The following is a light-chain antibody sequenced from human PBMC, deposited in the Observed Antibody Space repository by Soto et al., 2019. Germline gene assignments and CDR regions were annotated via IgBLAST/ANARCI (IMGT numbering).Light chain of an antibody. CDR2: AIS. V-gene: IGKV1-39*01. J-gene: IGKJ2*01. CDR3: QQSYSTPYT. Sequence: DIQMTQSPSSLSASVGDRVTITCRASQSITNYLNWYQQKPGKAPKLLMYAISTLQSGVPSRFGGSGSGTEFTLTISSLQPDDFATYYCQQSYSTPYTVGQGTKVDIK. CDR1: QSITNY.